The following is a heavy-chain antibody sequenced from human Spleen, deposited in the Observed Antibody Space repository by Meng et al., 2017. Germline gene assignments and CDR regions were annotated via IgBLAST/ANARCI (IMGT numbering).Heavy chain of an antibody. D-gene: IGHD6-19*01. CDR1: GGSINSGDYY. J-gene: IGHJ4*01. CDR2: IYYSGST. CDR3: ASSGWYRGPNYFDY. V-gene: IGHV4-31*01. Sequence: QVQLQQWGAGLLKPSETLSLTCVVSGGSINSGDYYWSWIRQHPGKGLEWIGYIYYSGSTYYNPSLKSLVTISVDPSKNQFSLMVSSVTAADTAVYYCASSGWYRGPNYFDYWGQGTLVTVSS.